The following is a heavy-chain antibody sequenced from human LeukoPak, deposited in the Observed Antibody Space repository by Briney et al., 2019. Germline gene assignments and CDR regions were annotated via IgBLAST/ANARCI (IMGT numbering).Heavy chain of an antibody. CDR3: ARVFQDAFDI. V-gene: IGHV4-30-2*01. Sequence: PSETLSLTCAVSGGSISSGGYSWSWIRQPPGKGLEWIGFIYHSGNIYYNPSLKSRVTIPVDRSKNQFSLNLSSVTAADTAVYYCARVFQDAFDIWGQGTMVTVSS. CDR2: IYHSGNI. CDR1: GGSISSGGYS. J-gene: IGHJ3*02.